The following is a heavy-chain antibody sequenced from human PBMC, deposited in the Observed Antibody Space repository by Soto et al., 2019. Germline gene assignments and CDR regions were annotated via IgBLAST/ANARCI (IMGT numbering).Heavy chain of an antibody. CDR2: INAGNGNT. V-gene: IGHV1-3*01. CDR3: ARDSEWLAYYFDY. J-gene: IGHJ4*02. D-gene: IGHD3-3*01. Sequence: GASVKVSCKACGYTFTSYAMHWVRQAPGQRLEWMGWINAGNGNTKYSQKFQGRVTITRDTSASTAYMELSSLRSEDTAVYYCARDSEWLAYYFDYWGQGXLVTVYS. CDR1: GYTFTSYA.